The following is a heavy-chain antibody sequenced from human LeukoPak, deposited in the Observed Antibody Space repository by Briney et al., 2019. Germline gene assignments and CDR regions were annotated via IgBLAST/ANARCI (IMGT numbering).Heavy chain of an antibody. CDR1: GYAFTGYY. D-gene: IGHD3-22*01. CDR2: INPNSGGT. V-gene: IGHV1-2*02. Sequence: ASVKVSCKASGYAFTGYYMHWVRQAPGQGLEWMGWINPNSGGTNYAQKFQGRVTMTRDTSISTAYMELSRLRSDDTAVYYCARDQRVRDAFDIWGQGTMVTVSS. CDR3: ARDQRVRDAFDI. J-gene: IGHJ3*02.